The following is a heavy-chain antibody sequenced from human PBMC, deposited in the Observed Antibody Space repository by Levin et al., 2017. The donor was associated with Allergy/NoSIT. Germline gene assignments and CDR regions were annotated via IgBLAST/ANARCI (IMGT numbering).Heavy chain of an antibody. CDR3: ARVAPLGILTGYEGNWFDP. CDR2: ISAYNANT. D-gene: IGHD3-9*01. Sequence: GESLKISCKASGYTFTSYGISWVRQAPGQGLEWMGWISAYNANTNYAQKFQGRVTMTTDTSTSTAYMELRSLRSDDTAVYYCARVAPLGILTGYEGNWFDPWGQGTLVIVSS. V-gene: IGHV1-18*01. J-gene: IGHJ5*02. CDR1: GYTFTSYG.